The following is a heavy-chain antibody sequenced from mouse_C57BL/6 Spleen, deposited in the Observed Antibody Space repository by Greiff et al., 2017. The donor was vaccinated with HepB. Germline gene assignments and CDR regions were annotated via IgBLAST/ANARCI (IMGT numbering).Heavy chain of an antibody. V-gene: IGHV1-52*01. CDR2: IDPSDSET. J-gene: IGHJ4*01. CDR1: GYTFTSYW. Sequence: QVQLQQPGAELVRPGSSVKLSCKASGYTFTSYWMHWVKQRPIQGLEWIGNIDPSDSETHYNQKFKDKATLTVDKSSSTAYMKLSSLTSEDSAVYFCARSPSMLYCAMDYWGQGTSVTVSS. D-gene: IGHD2-3*01. CDR3: ARSPSMLYCAMDY.